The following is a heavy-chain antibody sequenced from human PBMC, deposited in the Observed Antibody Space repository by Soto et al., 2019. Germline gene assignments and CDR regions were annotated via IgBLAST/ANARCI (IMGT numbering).Heavy chain of an antibody. V-gene: IGHV3-23*01. CDR2: ISGSGGST. CDR1: GFTFSSYA. CDR3: AKDFSPYSSSWYLFDY. Sequence: WGSVRLSCAASGFTFSSYAMSWVRQAPGKGLEWVSAISGSGGSTYYADSVKGRFTISRDNSKNTLYLQMNSLRAEDTAVYYCAKDFSPYSSSWYLFDYWGQGNLVTVSS. J-gene: IGHJ4*02. D-gene: IGHD6-13*01.